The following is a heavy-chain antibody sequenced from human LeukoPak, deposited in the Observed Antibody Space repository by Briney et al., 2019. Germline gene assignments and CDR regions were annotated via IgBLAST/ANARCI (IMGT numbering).Heavy chain of an antibody. J-gene: IGHJ4*02. D-gene: IGHD1-26*01. CDR3: ARLGSYFGNEGDY. V-gene: IGHV3-21*01. CDR2: ISSSSSYI. CDR1: GFTFSSYS. Sequence: PGGSLRLSCAASGFTFSSYSMNWVRQAPGKGLEWVSSISSSSSYIYYADSVKGRFTISRDNAKNSLYLQMNSLRAEDTAVYYCARLGSYFGNEGDYWGQGTLVTVSS.